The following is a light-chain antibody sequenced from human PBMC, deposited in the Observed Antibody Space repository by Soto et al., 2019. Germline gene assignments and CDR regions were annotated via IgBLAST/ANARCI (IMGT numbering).Light chain of an antibody. V-gene: IGKV1-5*01. CDR3: QQYNSYWT. CDR2: DAS. CDR1: QRMSSW. J-gene: IGKJ1*01. Sequence: DIHQTPTPSTLSASIRDTVTITCRASQRMSSWLAWYQQEPGKGPKLLIYDASSLESGVPSRFSGSGSGTEFTLTISSLQPDDFATYYCQQYNSYWTFGQGTKV.